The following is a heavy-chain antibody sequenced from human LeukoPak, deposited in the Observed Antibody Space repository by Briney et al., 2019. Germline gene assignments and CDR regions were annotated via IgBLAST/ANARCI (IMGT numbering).Heavy chain of an antibody. CDR1: GGTFSSYA. V-gene: IGHV1-69*05. CDR2: IIPIFGTA. Sequence: SVKVSCKASGGTFSSYAISWVRQAPGQGLEWMGRIIPIFGTANYAQKFQGRVTITTDESTSTAYMELSSLRSEDTAVYYCAMGLAAAGTGYYYYMDVWGKGTTVTVSS. J-gene: IGHJ6*03. CDR3: AMGLAAAGTGYYYYMDV. D-gene: IGHD6-13*01.